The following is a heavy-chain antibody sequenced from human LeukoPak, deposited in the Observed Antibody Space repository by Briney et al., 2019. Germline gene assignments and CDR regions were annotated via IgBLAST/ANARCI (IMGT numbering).Heavy chain of an antibody. CDR2: IVGSGAGT. D-gene: IGHD2-21*01. CDR3: AKAPVTSCRGAYCYPFDS. V-gene: IGHV3-23*01. CDR1: GFTFSTYA. J-gene: IGHJ4*02. Sequence: GGSLRLSCAASGFTFSTYAMHWVRQAPGKGLEWVSSIVGSGAGTYHADSVRGRFTISRDNSKNTLYLQMNSLRAEDAAVYFCAKAPVTSCRGAYCYPFDSWGQGTLVTVSS.